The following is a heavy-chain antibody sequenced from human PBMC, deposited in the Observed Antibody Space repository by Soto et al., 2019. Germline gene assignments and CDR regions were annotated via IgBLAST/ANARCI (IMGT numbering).Heavy chain of an antibody. CDR3: ARMIAASGHYGMDV. D-gene: IGHD6-13*01. Sequence: QVQLVQSGAEVKKPGASVKVSCKASGYTVTAYYMHWVRQAPGQGLEWMGWINPNSGGTNYAQKFQGRVTMTRDTSISTVYMELSRLRFDDTAVYYCARMIAASGHYGMDVWGQGTTVTVSS. V-gene: IGHV1-2*02. J-gene: IGHJ6*02. CDR2: INPNSGGT. CDR1: GYTVTAYY.